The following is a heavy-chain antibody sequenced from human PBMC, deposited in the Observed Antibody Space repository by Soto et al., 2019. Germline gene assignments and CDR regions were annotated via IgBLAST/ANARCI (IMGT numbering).Heavy chain of an antibody. J-gene: IGHJ4*02. CDR3: AKDRRITMVRGSLRSFDS. CDR1: GGSISDGYY. Sequence: PSETLSLTCTVSGGSISDGYYWSWIRQHPGKGLEWIGSISDSGSTSYNPSLKSRLTISVDTSKNQFSLNLRSVTAADTAVYYCAKDRRITMVRGSLRSFDSWGQGTLVTVSS. CDR2: ISDSGST. D-gene: IGHD3-10*01. V-gene: IGHV4-31*03.